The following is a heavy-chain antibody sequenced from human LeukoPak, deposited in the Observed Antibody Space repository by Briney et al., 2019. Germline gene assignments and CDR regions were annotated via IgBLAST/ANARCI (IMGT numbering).Heavy chain of an antibody. CDR3: GRALGSPLDY. V-gene: IGHV3-30*03. D-gene: IGHD1-26*01. CDR1: GFTLNSYG. J-gene: IGHJ4*02. Sequence: GRSLRLSCAASGFTLNSYGMHWVRQAPGKGLEWVAVISYDGSNKFYADSVKGRFTISRDNSKNTLYLQMNSLRAEDTAVYYCGRALGSPLDYWGQGTLVTVSS. CDR2: ISYDGSNK.